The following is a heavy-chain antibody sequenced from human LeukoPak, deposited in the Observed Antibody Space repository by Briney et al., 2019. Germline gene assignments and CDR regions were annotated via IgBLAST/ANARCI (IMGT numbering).Heavy chain of an antibody. CDR3: ARDQDSSGWFDY. V-gene: IGHV4-59*01. CDR2: IYYSGSA. J-gene: IGHJ4*02. CDR1: GGSISGFY. Sequence: SETLSLTCTVSGGSISGFYWGWIRQPPGKGLEWIGFIYYSGSANYNPSLKSRVTMSVDTSKNQFSLKLSSVTAADTAFYYCARDQDSSGWFDYWGQGTLVTVSS. D-gene: IGHD6-19*01.